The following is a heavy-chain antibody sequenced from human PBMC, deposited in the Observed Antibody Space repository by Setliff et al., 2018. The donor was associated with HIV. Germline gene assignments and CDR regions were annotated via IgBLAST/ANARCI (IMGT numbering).Heavy chain of an antibody. Sequence: ASVKVSCKISGYTLTELSIHWVRQAPGKGLEWMANFDPEDGETFYAQKFQGRLTMTEDTSTDTAYMELSSLRSDETAMYYCATDPGYSSTWYSESFQHWGQGTEVTVSS. J-gene: IGHJ1*01. V-gene: IGHV1-24*01. CDR3: ATDPGYSSTWYSESFQH. CDR2: FDPEDGET. D-gene: IGHD6-13*01. CDR1: GYTLTELS.